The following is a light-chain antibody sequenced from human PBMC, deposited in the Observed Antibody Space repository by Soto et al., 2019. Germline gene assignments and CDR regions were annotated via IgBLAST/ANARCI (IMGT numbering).Light chain of an antibody. J-gene: IGKJ5*01. CDR1: QSVSSY. CDR2: DAS. V-gene: IGKV3-11*01. Sequence: EIVLTQPPATLSLSPGERATLSCRASQSVSSYLAWYQQKPGQAPRLLINDASNRATGIQARFSGSGSGTDFTLTIRSLEPEDFAVYYCKQRSNWPWTFGQGTRLEIK. CDR3: KQRSNWPWT.